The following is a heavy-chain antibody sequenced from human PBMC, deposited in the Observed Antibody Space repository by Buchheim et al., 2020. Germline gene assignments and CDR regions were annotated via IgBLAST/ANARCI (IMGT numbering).Heavy chain of an antibody. V-gene: IGHV3-30*18. D-gene: IGHD3-10*01. CDR1: GFSFRDYG. CDR3: TKAFYYGSGDYYSRMGYFFGMDV. Sequence: QVQVVESGGGVVQPGGSPRLSCGASGFSFRDYGMHWVRQAPGKGLEWVAVISYDGSKKYYGDSVKGRFTISRANSKNMDFLQMNSLRVEDTAVYYCTKAFYYGSGDYYSRMGYFFGMDVWGPGTT. J-gene: IGHJ6*02. CDR2: ISYDGSKK.